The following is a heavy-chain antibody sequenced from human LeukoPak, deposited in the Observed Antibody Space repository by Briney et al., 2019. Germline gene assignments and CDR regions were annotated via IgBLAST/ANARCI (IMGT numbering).Heavy chain of an antibody. CDR2: MSYSGGT. J-gene: IGHJ4*02. CDR3: ARHENLAGWLMYFDD. CDR1: GGSISSSSHY. Sequence: SETLSLTCPVSGGSISSSSHYWAWIRQSPGKGLEWIGSMSYSGGTYYDPSLKSRVTISVDTSKNQFSLKLSSVTAADTAVYYCARHENLAGWLMYFDDWGQGTLVTVSS. D-gene: IGHD3-22*01. V-gene: IGHV4-39*01.